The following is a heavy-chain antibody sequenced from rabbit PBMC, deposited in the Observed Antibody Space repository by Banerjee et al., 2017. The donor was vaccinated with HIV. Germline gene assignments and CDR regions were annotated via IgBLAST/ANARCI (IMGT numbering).Heavy chain of an antibody. CDR3: ARDDGYAAYNRATFNL. Sequence: QSLEESGGDLVKPGASLTLTCTASGFSFSSSYYMCWFRQAPGKGPEWIACIYAGISGSTWYASWAKGRFTISKTSSTTVTLQMTSLTAADTATYFCARDDGYAAYNRATFNLWGPGTLVTVS. CDR2: IYAGISGST. D-gene: IGHD6-1*01. CDR1: GFSFSSSYY. V-gene: IGHV1S40*01. J-gene: IGHJ4*01.